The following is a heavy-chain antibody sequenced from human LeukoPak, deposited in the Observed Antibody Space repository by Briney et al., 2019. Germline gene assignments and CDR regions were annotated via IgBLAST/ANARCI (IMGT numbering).Heavy chain of an antibody. CDR2: ISSSSSYI. Sequence: GGSLRLSCAASGFTFSSYGMHWVRQAPGKGLEWVSSISSSSSYIYYADSVKGRFTISRDNAKNSLYLQMNSLRAEDTAVYYCARDGGGMTTVTTSYFDYWGQGTLVTVSS. D-gene: IGHD4-17*01. J-gene: IGHJ4*02. V-gene: IGHV3-21*01. CDR3: ARDGGGMTTVTTSYFDY. CDR1: GFTFSSYG.